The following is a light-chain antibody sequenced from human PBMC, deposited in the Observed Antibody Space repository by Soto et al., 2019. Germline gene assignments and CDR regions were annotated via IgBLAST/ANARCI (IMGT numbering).Light chain of an antibody. CDR3: QQYNNWPYT. V-gene: IGKV3-15*01. CDR1: QSVSSN. CDR2: GAS. Sequence: EIVLTQSPVTLSVSPGERAALSCRASQSVSSNFAWYQQRTGQAPRLLIYGASTRGTTVPARFSGSGSATEFTLTISSLQSEDFAVYYCQQYNNWPYTFGQGTKLEIK. J-gene: IGKJ2*01.